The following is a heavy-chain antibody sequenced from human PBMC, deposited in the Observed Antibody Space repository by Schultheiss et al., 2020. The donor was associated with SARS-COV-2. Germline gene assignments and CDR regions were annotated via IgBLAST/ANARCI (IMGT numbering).Heavy chain of an antibody. J-gene: IGHJ6*03. D-gene: IGHD4-23*01. V-gene: IGHV1-18*01. CDR3: ASGGNSHYYYYYYMDV. CDR1: GYTFTSYG. Sequence: ASVKVSCKASGYTFTSYGISWVRQAPGQGLEWMGWISAYNGNTNYAQKFQGRVTMTRDTSISTAYMELSRLRSDDTAVYYCASGGNSHYYYYYYMDVWGKGTTVTVSS. CDR2: ISAYNGNT.